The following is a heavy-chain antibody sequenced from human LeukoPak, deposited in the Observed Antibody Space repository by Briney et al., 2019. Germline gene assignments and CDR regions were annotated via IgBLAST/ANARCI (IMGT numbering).Heavy chain of an antibody. V-gene: IGHV1-2*06. J-gene: IGHJ2*01. CDR1: GYTLTGYY. Sequence: ASVKVSCKASGYTLTGYYIHWVRQAPGQGLEWMGRINFNSGDTRYAQHFQGRVSMTRDTSINTAYMELSGLKSGDTAVYYCAREFRFLDGSGDYILWYFDLWGRGTLVIVSA. CDR2: INFNSGDT. CDR3: AREFRFLDGSGDYILWYFDL. D-gene: IGHD4-17*01.